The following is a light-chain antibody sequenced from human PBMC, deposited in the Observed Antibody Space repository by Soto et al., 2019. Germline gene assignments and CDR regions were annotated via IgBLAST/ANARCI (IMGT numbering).Light chain of an antibody. CDR3: QQYSTYPWT. Sequence: DIHMTQSPSTLSASVGDIFTITCRASQSISRWLAWYQQKPGKAPKLLIYRASTLKGGVPSRFAGSGYGTELTITISSMQTDDFETYYCQQYSTYPWTFGLGAKVDIK. CDR2: RAS. V-gene: IGKV1-5*03. CDR1: QSISRW. J-gene: IGKJ1*01.